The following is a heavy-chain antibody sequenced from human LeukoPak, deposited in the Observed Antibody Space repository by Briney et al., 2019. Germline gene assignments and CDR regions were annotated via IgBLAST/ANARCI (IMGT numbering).Heavy chain of an antibody. CDR2: ISGSGGST. D-gene: IGHD6-19*01. V-gene: IGHV3-23*01. J-gene: IGHJ3*02. Sequence: TGGSLRLSCAASGFTFSSYAMSWVRQAPGKGLEWVSAISGSGGSTYYADPVKGRFTISRDNSKNTLYLQMNSLRAEDTAVYYCAKAIAVAGTYAFDIWGQGTMVTVSS. CDR1: GFTFSSYA. CDR3: AKAIAVAGTYAFDI.